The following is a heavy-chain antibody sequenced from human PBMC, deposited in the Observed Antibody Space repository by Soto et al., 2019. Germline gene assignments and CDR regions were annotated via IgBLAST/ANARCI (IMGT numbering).Heavy chain of an antibody. V-gene: IGHV4-59*08. D-gene: IGHD3-16*02. CDR1: GGSINSYY. CDR2: IYYSGST. Sequence: QVQLQESGPGLVKPSETLSLTCTVSGGSINSYYWSWIRQPPGTGLEWIGYIYYSGSTNYNPSLKSRVTLSVDTSKNQFSLKLRSVTAADTAVYYCARLYGLDAFDIWGQGTMVTVSS. CDR3: ARLYGLDAFDI. J-gene: IGHJ3*02.